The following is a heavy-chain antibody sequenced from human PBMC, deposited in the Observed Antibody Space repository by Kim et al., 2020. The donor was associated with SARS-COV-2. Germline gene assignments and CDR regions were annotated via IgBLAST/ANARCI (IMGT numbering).Heavy chain of an antibody. J-gene: IGHJ4*02. CDR3: ARDAIDSSGWPLFDY. V-gene: IGHV1-46*01. Sequence: QKCQGRVTMTRDTSTSTVYMELSSLRSEDTAVYYCARDAIDSSGWPLFDYWGQGTLVTVSS. D-gene: IGHD6-19*01.